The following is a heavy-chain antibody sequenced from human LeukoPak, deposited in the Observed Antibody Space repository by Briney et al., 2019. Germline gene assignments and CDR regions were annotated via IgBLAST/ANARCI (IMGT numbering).Heavy chain of an antibody. V-gene: IGHV3-11*01. CDR1: GFTFSDYY. CDR3: ARALLRYFDQTKFDP. D-gene: IGHD3-9*01. CDR2: LSSSGSTI. J-gene: IGHJ5*02. Sequence: GGSLRLSCAASGFTFSDYYMSWIRQAPGKGLEWVSYLSSSGSTIYYADSVKGRFTISRDNAKNSLYLQMNSLRAEDTAVYYCARALLRYFDQTKFDPWGQGTLVTVSS.